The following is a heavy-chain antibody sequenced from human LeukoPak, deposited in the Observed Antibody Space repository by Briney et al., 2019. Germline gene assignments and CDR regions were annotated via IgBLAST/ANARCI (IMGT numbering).Heavy chain of an antibody. J-gene: IGHJ4*02. V-gene: IGHV1-69*13. CDR1: GGTFSTYA. CDR2: IIPIFGTA. Sequence: SVTVSFMASGGTFSTYAISWVRQAPGQGLEWMGGIIPIFGTANYAQKFQGRVTITADESTSTAYMELSSLRSEDTAVYYCARHDPARHFDYWGQGTLVTVSS. CDR3: ARHDPARHFDY.